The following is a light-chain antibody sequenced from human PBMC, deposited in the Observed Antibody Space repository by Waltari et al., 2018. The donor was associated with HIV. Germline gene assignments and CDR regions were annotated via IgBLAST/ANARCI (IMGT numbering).Light chain of an antibody. Sequence: QSVLTQPPSVSGAPGQRVTISCTGSSSNIGAGYDVHWYQQLPGTAPRVLIYGNSNRPSGVPDRFSGSKSVTSASLAITGLQAEDEADYYCQSYDTSLSGSGVFGGGTKLTVL. V-gene: IGLV1-40*01. CDR1: SSNIGAGYD. CDR2: GNS. J-gene: IGLJ2*01. CDR3: QSYDTSLSGSGV.